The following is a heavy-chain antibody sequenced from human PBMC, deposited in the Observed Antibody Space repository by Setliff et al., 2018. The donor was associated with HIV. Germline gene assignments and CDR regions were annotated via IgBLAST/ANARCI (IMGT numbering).Heavy chain of an antibody. Sequence: SETLSLTCTVSGDSISSGSYFWIWIRQPAGKGLEWIGHISTTGSTNYNPSLKSRVIMSVDTSRNQFSLKLSSVTAADTAVYYCARGDGYRANDAYYDTGMDVWGQGITVTVSS. J-gene: IGHJ6*02. V-gene: IGHV4-61*09. CDR1: GDSISSGSYF. CDR3: ARGDGYRANDAYYDTGMDV. CDR2: ISTTGST. D-gene: IGHD5-12*01.